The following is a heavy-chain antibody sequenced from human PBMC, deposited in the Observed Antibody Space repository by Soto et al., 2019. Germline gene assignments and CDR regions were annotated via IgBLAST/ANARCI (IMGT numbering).Heavy chain of an antibody. CDR3: ARDQSVEGFDY. CDR2: IKQDGSEQ. D-gene: IGHD2-15*01. Sequence: GGSLRLSCAASGFTFSSYWMSWVRQAPGKGLEWVANIKQDGSEQYYVDSLKGRFSISRDNAKNSLYLQMFSLRADDTAFYYCARDQSVEGFDYWGQGTLVTVSS. V-gene: IGHV3-7*01. CDR1: GFTFSSYW. J-gene: IGHJ4*02.